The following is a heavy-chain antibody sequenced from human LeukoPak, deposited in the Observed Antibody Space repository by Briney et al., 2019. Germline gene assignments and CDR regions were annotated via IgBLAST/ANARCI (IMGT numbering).Heavy chain of an antibody. Sequence: GGSLRLSCAASSGLMFSSHGMHLVRQAPGKGLEWVAVIWYDGSNEYYADSVKGRFTISRDNSKNTLYLQMNSLRAEDTAVYYCARGDSGSYYFDYWGQGTLVTVSS. V-gene: IGHV3-33*01. J-gene: IGHJ4*02. CDR2: IWYDGSNE. D-gene: IGHD1-26*01. CDR1: GLMFSSHG. CDR3: ARGDSGSYYFDY.